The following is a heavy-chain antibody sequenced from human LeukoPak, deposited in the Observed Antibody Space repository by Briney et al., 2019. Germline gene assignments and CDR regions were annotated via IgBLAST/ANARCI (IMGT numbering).Heavy chain of an antibody. D-gene: IGHD6-13*01. V-gene: IGHV4-61*02. CDR1: SGSIISDTYF. CDR2: VHTSGST. J-gene: IGHJ5*02. Sequence: PSQTLSLTCTVYSGSIISDTYFWTWIRQPAGKGLERIGRVHTSGSTRYNPSVKRRFTMSVDTSKNQFSLKLSSVTAADTAVYYCARDIGSRWYAVWYDPWGQGTLVTVSS. CDR3: ARDIGSRWYAVWYDP.